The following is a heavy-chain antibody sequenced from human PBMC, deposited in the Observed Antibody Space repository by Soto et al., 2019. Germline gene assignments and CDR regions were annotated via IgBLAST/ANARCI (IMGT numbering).Heavy chain of an antibody. V-gene: IGHV4-30-2*01. Sequence: PSETLSLTCAVSGGSISSGGYSWSWIRQPPGKGLEWIGYIYHSGNTYYNPSLKSRVTISVDRSKNQFSLKLSSVTAADTAVYYCAGFSYYYDSSGYYPDNWFDPWGQGTLVTVSS. D-gene: IGHD3-22*01. J-gene: IGHJ5*02. CDR1: GGSISSGGYS. CDR3: AGFSYYYDSSGYYPDNWFDP. CDR2: IYHSGNT.